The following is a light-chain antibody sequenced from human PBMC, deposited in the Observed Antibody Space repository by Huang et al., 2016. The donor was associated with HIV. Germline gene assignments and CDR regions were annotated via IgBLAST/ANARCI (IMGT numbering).Light chain of an antibody. CDR3: QKYDSAPLT. CDR1: QGISNS. CDR2: AAS. Sequence: DIQMTQSPSSLSASVGDRVTITCRASQGISNSLAWYQQKPGKVPRLLIYAASTLQSGVPSRFSGSRSGGDFSLTIGSLQPEDVATYYCQKYDSAPLTFGGGTKVEI. J-gene: IGKJ4*01. V-gene: IGKV1-27*01.